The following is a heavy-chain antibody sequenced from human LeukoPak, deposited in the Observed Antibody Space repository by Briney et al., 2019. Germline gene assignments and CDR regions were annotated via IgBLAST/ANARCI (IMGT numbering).Heavy chain of an antibody. CDR3: ARGGSSWYLLFHDAFDI. CDR1: GYAFTGYY. D-gene: IGHD6-13*01. V-gene: IGHV1-2*02. J-gene: IGHJ3*02. CDR2: INPNSGGT. Sequence: GASVKVSCKASGYAFTGYYMHWVRQAPGQGLEWMGWINPNSGGTNYAQKFQGRVTMTRDTSISTAYMELSRLRSDDTAVYYCARGGSSWYLLFHDAFDIWGQGTMVTVSS.